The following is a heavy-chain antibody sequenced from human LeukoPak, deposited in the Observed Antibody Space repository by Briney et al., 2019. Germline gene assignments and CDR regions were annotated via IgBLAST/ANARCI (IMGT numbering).Heavy chain of an antibody. CDR3: ARDQYSSSWYDAFDI. CDR2: ISAYNGNT. CDR1: GYTFTSYG. J-gene: IGHJ3*02. Sequence: GASVKVSCKASGYTFTSYGISWVRQAPGQGLEWMGWISAYNGNTNYAQKLQGRVTMTTDTSTSTAYMELRSLRSDDTAVYYCARDQYSSSWYDAFDIWGQGTMVTVSS. V-gene: IGHV1-18*01. D-gene: IGHD6-13*01.